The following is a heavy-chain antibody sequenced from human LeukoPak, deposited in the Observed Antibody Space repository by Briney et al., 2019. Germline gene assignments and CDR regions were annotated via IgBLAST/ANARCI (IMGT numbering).Heavy chain of an antibody. Sequence: SETLSLTCTVSGGSISSYYWSWIRQPPGKGLEWIGYIYYSGSTNYNPSLKSRVTISVDTSKNQFSLKLSSVTAADTAVYYCARHRRESGLFDYRGQGTLVTVSS. CDR2: IYYSGST. V-gene: IGHV4-59*08. CDR3: ARHRRESGLFDY. D-gene: IGHD6-25*01. J-gene: IGHJ4*02. CDR1: GGSISSYY.